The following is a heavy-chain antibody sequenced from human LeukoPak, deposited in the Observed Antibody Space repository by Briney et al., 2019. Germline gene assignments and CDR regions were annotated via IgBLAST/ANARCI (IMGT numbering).Heavy chain of an antibody. CDR1: GYTFTSYG. J-gene: IGHJ4*02. D-gene: IGHD6-13*01. Sequence: GASVKVSCKASGYTFTSYGISWVRQAPGQGLEWMGWINTNTGNPTYAQGFTGRFVFSLDTSVSTAYLQISSLKAEDTAVYYCARDQIDASSSWYERVYWGQGTLVTVSS. CDR2: INTNTGNP. CDR3: ARDQIDASSSWYERVY. V-gene: IGHV7-4-1*02.